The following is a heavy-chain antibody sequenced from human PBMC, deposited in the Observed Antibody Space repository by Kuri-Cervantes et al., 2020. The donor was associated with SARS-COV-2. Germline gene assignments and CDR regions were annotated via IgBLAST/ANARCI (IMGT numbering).Heavy chain of an antibody. CDR2: INPNSGGT. CDR1: GYTFTGYY. J-gene: IGHJ4*02. V-gene: IGHV1-2*02. CDR3: ARAAMAVYYFDY. Sequence: ASVKVSCKASGYTFTGYYMHWVLQAPGQGLEWMGWINPNSGGTNYAQKFQGRVTVTRDTSISTAYMELSRLRSDDTAVYYCARAAMAVYYFDYWGQGTLVTVSS. D-gene: IGHD5-18*01.